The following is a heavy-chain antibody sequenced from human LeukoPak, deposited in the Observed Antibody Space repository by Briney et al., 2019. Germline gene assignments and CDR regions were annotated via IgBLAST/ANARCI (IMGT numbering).Heavy chain of an antibody. V-gene: IGHV4-59*01. CDR2: IYYSGST. J-gene: IGHJ5*02. CDR3: ARGTLSSSYNWFDP. CDR1: GGSISSYY. D-gene: IGHD6-6*01. Sequence: PSETLSLTCIVSGGSISSYYWSWIRQPPGKGLEWIGYIYYSGSTNYNPSLKSRVTISVDTSKNQFSLKLSSVTAADTAVYYCARGTLSSSYNWFDPWGQGTLVTVSS.